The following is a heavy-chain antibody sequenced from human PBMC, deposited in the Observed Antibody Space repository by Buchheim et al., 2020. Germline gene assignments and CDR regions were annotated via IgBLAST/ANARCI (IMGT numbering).Heavy chain of an antibody. V-gene: IGHV1-2*07. D-gene: IGHD3-22*01. CDR1: GYTFTGYY. J-gene: IGHJ4*02. CDR2: INPNSGGT. Sequence: QVQLVQSGAEVKKPGASVKVSCRASGYTFTGYYMHWVRQAPGQGLEWMGWINPNSGGTTYAHRFQGRVTMTRDTSINQAYMELSSLRSDDTAVYYCARDFRYDTSGNSGVDYWGQGTL. CDR3: ARDFRYDTSGNSGVDY.